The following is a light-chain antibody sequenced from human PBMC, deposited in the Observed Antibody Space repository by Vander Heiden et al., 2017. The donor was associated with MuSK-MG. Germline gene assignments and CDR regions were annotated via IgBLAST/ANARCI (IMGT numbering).Light chain of an antibody. CDR1: QSISSW. CDR3: QQDNSYSRT. Sequence: DIQMTQSPSTLSASVGDRVTITCRASQSISSWLAWYQQKPGKDPKLLIYDASSLESGGPSRFSGSGSGTEFTLTISSLQPDDFATYYCQQDNSYSRTFGQGTKVEIK. V-gene: IGKV1-5*01. J-gene: IGKJ1*01. CDR2: DAS.